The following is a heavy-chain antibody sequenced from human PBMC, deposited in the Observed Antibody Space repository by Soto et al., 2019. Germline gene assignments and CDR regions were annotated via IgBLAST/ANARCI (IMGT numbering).Heavy chain of an antibody. CDR1: GFTFSSYA. J-gene: IGHJ4*02. CDR2: ISSNRGST. D-gene: IGHD3-3*01. CDR3: VKSPYDFWSGYHSF. Sequence: GSLRLSCSSSGFTFSSYAMNWVRQAPGKGLEYVSAISSNRGSTYYADSVQGRFTISRDNSKNTLYLQMSSLRAEDTAVYYCVKSPYDFWSGYHSFWGQGTLVTVSS. V-gene: IGHV3-64D*06.